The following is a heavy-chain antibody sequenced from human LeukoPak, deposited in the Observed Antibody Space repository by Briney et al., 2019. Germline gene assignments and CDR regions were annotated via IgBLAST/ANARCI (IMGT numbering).Heavy chain of an antibody. CDR2: ISSSSSTI. V-gene: IGHV3-48*01. D-gene: IGHD3-16*02. CDR1: GFTFSTYS. J-gene: IGHJ4*02. CDR3: ARDVQSSGELSLSDYFDY. Sequence: GGSLRLSCAASGFTFSTYSMNWVRQAPGKGLEWVSYISSSSSTIYYADSVKGRFTISRDNAKNSLYLQMNSLRAEDTAVYYCARDVQSSGELSLSDYFDYWGQRTLVTVSS.